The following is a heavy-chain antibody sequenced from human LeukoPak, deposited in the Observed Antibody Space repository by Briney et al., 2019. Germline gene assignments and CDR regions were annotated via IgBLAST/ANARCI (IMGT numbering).Heavy chain of an antibody. Sequence: SETLSLTCTVSGGSISSSSYYWGWIRQPPGKGLEWIGSIYYSGSTYYNPSLKSRVTISVDTSKNQFSLKLSSVTAADTAVYYCARLEVISRQWLIRVWGQGTLVTVSS. CDR3: ARLEVISRQWLIRV. CDR2: IYYSGST. D-gene: IGHD6-19*01. V-gene: IGHV4-39*07. J-gene: IGHJ4*02. CDR1: GGSISSSSYY.